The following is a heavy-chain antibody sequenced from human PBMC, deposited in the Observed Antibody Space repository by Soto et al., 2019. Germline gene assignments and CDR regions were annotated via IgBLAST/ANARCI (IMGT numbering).Heavy chain of an antibody. J-gene: IGHJ5*02. CDR3: ATQLGYCSSTSCYAGMRYNWFDP. CDR2: MNPNSGNT. D-gene: IGHD2-2*01. Sequence: QVQLVQSGAEVKKPGASVKVSCKASGYTFTSYDINWVRQATGQGLEWMGWMNPNSGNTGYAQKFQGRVTMTRNTSISTAYMELSSLRSEDTAVYYCATQLGYCSSTSCYAGMRYNWFDPWGQGTLVTVSS. CDR1: GYTFTSYD. V-gene: IGHV1-8*01.